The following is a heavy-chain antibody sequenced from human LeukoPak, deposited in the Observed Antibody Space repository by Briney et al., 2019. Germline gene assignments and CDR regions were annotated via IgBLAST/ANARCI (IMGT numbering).Heavy chain of an antibody. CDR3: AKVSGITGTLRGGWFDL. D-gene: IGHD1-20*01. V-gene: IGHV3-43*02. Sequence: PGGSLRLSCAASGFTFYDYAMHWVRQATGKGLEWVSLIIGDVGSTYYADSVKGRFTISRDNSKNSLYLQMNSLRTEDTALYYCAKVSGITGTLRGGWFDLWGQGTLVTVSS. J-gene: IGHJ5*02. CDR2: IIGDVGST. CDR1: GFTFYDYA.